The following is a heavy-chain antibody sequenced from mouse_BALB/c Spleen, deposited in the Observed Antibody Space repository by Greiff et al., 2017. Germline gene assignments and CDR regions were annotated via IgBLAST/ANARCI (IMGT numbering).Heavy chain of an antibody. J-gene: IGHJ4*01. Sequence: EVMLVESGGGLVQPGGSRKLSCAASGFTFSSFGMHWVRQAPEKGLEWVAYISSGSSTIYYADTVKGRFTISRDNPKNTLFLQMTSLRSEDTAMYYCARDPVTTHAMDYWGQGTSVTVSS. CDR1: GFTFSSFG. V-gene: IGHV5-17*02. CDR3: ARDPVTTHAMDY. D-gene: IGHD1-1*01. CDR2: ISSGSSTI.